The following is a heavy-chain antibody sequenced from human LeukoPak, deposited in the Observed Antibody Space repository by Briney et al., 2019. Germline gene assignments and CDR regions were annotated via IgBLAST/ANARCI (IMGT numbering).Heavy chain of an antibody. CDR1: GFTFSRYS. Sequence: GGSLRLSCAASGFTFSRYSMNWVRQARGKGLECVSYISSSSSTIYYADSVKGRFTISRHHAKNSLYLQINSLRAEETAVYYCAREGYCSSTSCYYVGYWGQGTRVTVSS. J-gene: IGHJ4*02. V-gene: IGHV3-48*01. D-gene: IGHD2-2*01. CDR2: ISSSSSTI. CDR3: AREGYCSSTSCYYVGY.